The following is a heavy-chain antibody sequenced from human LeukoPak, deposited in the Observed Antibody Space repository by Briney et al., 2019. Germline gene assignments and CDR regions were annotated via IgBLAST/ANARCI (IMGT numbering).Heavy chain of an antibody. J-gene: IGHJ4*02. D-gene: IGHD3-22*01. V-gene: IGHV4-59*01. CDR2: IYYSGST. Sequence: PSETLSLTCTVSGGSISSYYWSWIRQPPGNGLEWIGYIYYSGSTNYSPSLKRRVTISVDTSKNQFSLKLSSVTAADTAVYYCARGKYYDSSGYYFDYWGQGTLVTVSS. CDR1: GGSISSYY. CDR3: ARGKYYDSSGYYFDY.